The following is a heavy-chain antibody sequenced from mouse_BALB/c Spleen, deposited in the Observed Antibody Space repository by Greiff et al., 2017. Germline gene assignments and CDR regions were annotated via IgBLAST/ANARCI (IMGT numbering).Heavy chain of an antibody. Sequence: EVNVVESGGGLVQPGGSRKLSCAASGFTFSSFGMHWVRQAPEKGLEWVAYISRGSSTIYYEDTVKGRFTISRDNPKNTLFLQLTSLRSEDTAMYYCARSLSHYYYAMDYWGQGTSVTVSS. CDR1: GFTFSSFG. J-gene: IGHJ4*01. D-gene: IGHD1-2*01. CDR2: ISRGSSTI. V-gene: IGHV5-17*02. CDR3: ARSLSHYYYAMDY.